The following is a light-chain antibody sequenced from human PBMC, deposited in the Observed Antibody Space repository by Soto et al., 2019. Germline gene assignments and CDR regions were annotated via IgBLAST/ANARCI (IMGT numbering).Light chain of an antibody. Sequence: DIRLTQSPSTLSASVGDRVTITCRASQSITTWLAWYQQKPGKAPKLLIYGASSLESGVPSRFSGSGSGTKFTLTISSLQPDDIAPYYWHQYYSYWYTFRQGTKLEI. CDR2: GAS. CDR1: QSITTW. CDR3: HQYYSYWYT. V-gene: IGKV1-5*01. J-gene: IGKJ2*01.